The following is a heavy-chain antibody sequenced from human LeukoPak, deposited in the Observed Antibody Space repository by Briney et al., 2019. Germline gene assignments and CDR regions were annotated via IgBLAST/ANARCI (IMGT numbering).Heavy chain of an antibody. CDR2: IWYDESNK. Sequence: PGGSLRLSCAASGFTFSSYGMHWVRQAPGKGLEWVAVIWYDESNKYYADSVKGRFTISRDNSKNTLYLQMNSLRAEDTAVYYCAKDRNYYDSSGPLDYWGQGTLVTVSS. V-gene: IGHV3-33*06. CDR3: AKDRNYYDSSGPLDY. D-gene: IGHD3-22*01. J-gene: IGHJ4*02. CDR1: GFTFSSYG.